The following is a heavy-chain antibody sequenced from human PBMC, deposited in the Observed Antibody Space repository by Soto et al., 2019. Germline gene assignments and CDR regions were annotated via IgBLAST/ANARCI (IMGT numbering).Heavy chain of an antibody. D-gene: IGHD2-2*01. CDR1: GGTFSSYA. CDR2: IIPIFGTA. CDR3: ARARAAAMGYYYYGMDV. J-gene: IGHJ6*02. Sequence: QVQLVQSGAEVKKPGSSVKVSCKASGGTFSSYAISWVRQAPGQGLEWMGGIIPIFGTANYAQKFQGRVTITADEATSTAYMELGSLRSEDTAVYYCARARAAAMGYYYYGMDVWGQGTTVTVSS. V-gene: IGHV1-69*01.